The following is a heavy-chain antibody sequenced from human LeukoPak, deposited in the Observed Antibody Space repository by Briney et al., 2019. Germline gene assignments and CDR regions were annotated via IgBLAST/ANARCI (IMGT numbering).Heavy chain of an antibody. V-gene: IGHV4-59*08. D-gene: IGHD6-6*01. Sequence: SSETLPLTCTVSGGSIRSYFWGWIRQPPGKGLEWIGYVYYSGSTNYNPSLKSRVTISVDTSKKQFSLKLSSVTAADTAVYYCARRPDGTSHFDYWGQGTLVTVSS. CDR1: GGSIRSYF. J-gene: IGHJ4*02. CDR2: VYYSGST. CDR3: ARRPDGTSHFDY.